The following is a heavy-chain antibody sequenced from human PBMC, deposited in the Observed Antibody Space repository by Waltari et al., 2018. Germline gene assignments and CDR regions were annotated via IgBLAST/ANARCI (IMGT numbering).Heavy chain of an antibody. CDR1: GFTFSSYS. CDR2: ISSSSSYI. V-gene: IGHV3-21*04. D-gene: IGHD2-15*01. Sequence: EVQLVESGGGLVKPGGSLRLSCAASGFTFSSYSMNWVRQAPGKGLEWVSSISSSSSYIYDADSVKGRFTSSRDNAKNSLYLQMNSLRAEDTAVYYCAKEYIAVVVVAFYYYGMDVWGQGTTVTVSS. CDR3: AKEYIAVVVVAFYYYGMDV. J-gene: IGHJ6*02.